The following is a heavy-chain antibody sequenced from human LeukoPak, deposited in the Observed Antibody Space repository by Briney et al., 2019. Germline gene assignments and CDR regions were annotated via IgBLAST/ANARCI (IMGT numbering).Heavy chain of an antibody. V-gene: IGHV3-30*18. CDR1: GFTFSSYG. CDR3: AKDPLEQNLRYFDWFFDY. J-gene: IGHJ4*02. CDR2: ISYDGSNK. D-gene: IGHD3-9*01. Sequence: PGGSLRLSCAASGFTFSSYGMHWVRQAPGKGLEWVAVISYDGSNKYYADSVKGRFTISRDNSKNTLYLQMNSLRAEDTAVYYCAKDPLEQNLRYFDWFFDYWGQGTLVTVSS.